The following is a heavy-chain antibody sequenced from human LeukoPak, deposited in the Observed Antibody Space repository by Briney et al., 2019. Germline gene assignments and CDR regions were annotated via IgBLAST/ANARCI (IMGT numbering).Heavy chain of an antibody. CDR2: IYNSGST. J-gene: IGHJ4*02. Sequence: KPSQTLSLTCIVSGGSISRGSYYWNWIRQPAGKGLEWMGRIYNSGSTNYNPSLKSRVTISTDMSRNQFSLNLSSVTAADTALYYCARQTFGALYFDSWGQGTLVTVSS. V-gene: IGHV4-61*02. D-gene: IGHD3-10*01. CDR3: ARQTFGALYFDS. CDR1: GGSISRGSYY.